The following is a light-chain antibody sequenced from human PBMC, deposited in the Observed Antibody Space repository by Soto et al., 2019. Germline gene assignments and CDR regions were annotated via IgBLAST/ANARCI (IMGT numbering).Light chain of an antibody. J-gene: IGLJ2*01. V-gene: IGLV4-69*01. CDR2: LNSDGSH. CDR1: SGHSSYA. CDR3: QTWAPGIVV. Sequence: QPVLTQSPSASASLGASVKLTCTLSSGHSSYAIAWHQQQPEKGPRYLMKLNSDGSHSKGDGIPDRFSGSSSGAERYLTISSLQSEDEADYYCQTWAPGIVVFGGGTKLTVL.